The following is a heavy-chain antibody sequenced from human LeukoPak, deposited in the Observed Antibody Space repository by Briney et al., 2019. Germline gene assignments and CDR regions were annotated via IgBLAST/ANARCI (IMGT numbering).Heavy chain of an antibody. CDR2: IYHSGST. J-gene: IGHJ4*02. V-gene: IGHV4-4*02. D-gene: IGHD3-9*01. CDR1: GGSISSSNW. CDR3: ARLDYDILTGYDY. Sequence: SGTLSLTCAVSGGSISSSNWWSWVRQPPGKGLEWIGEIYHSGSTNYNPSLKSRVTISVDKSKNQFSLKLSSVTAADTAVYYCARLDYDILTGYDYWGQGTLVTVSS.